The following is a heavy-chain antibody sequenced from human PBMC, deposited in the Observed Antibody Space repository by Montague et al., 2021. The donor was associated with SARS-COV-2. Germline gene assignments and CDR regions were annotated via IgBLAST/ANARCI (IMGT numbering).Heavy chain of an antibody. J-gene: IGHJ5*02. CDR1: GGSISSSSYY. D-gene: IGHD3-3*01. Sequence: LRLSCTVSGGSISSSSYYWGWIRQPPGKGLEWIGSIYYSGSTYYNPSLKSRVTISVDTSKNQFSLKLSSVTAADTAVYYCAGLGSPRITIFGVVTHNWFDPWGQGTLVTVSS. CDR2: IYYSGST. CDR3: AGLGSPRITIFGVVTHNWFDP. V-gene: IGHV4-39*01.